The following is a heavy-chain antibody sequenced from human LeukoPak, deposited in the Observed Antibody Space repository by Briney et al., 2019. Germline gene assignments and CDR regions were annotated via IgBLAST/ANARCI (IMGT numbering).Heavy chain of an antibody. CDR1: GYTFTSYG. Sequence: ASVKVSCKASGYTFTSYGISWVRQAPGQGLEWMGWISAYNGNTNYAQRLQGRVTMTTDTSTSTAYMELRSLRSDDTAVYYCARSSGYDWRDYFDYWGQGTLVTVSS. D-gene: IGHD5-12*01. V-gene: IGHV1-18*04. CDR2: ISAYNGNT. J-gene: IGHJ4*02. CDR3: ARSSGYDWRDYFDY.